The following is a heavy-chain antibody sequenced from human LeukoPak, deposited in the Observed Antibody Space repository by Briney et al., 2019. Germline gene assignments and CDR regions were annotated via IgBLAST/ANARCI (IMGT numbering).Heavy chain of an antibody. CDR1: VYTFTSFG. V-gene: IGHV1-18*01. Sequence: ASVKDSCMASVYTFTSFGIAWLRQAPGPGVEWMGWISPDNGNTEYAQKFQGRVTMTPETSTSTASMDLSGLGSGHTAVCYFARTPTGNTCCYDYWGQGTLVTVSS. D-gene: IGHD2-8*02. J-gene: IGHJ4*02. CDR2: ISPDNGNT. CDR3: ARTPTGNTCCYDY.